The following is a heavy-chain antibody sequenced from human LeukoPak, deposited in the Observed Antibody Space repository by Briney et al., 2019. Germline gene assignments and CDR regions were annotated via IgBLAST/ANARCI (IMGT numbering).Heavy chain of an antibody. J-gene: IGHJ4*02. CDR2: IIPIFGTA. CDR1: GGTFSSYA. V-gene: IGHV1-69*13. D-gene: IGHD4-17*01. Sequence: ASVKVSCKASGGTFSSYAISWVLQAPGQGLEWMGGIIPIFGTANYAQKFQGRVTITADESTSTAYMELSSLRSEDTAVYYCATLVTTVTTGGSWGQGTLVTVSS. CDR3: ATLVTTVTTGGS.